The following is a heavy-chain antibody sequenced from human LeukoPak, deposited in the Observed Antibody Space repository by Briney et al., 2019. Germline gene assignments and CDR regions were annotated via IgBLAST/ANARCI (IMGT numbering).Heavy chain of an antibody. CDR1: GGSISSGSYY. CDR2: IYTSGST. J-gene: IGHJ6*03. V-gene: IGHV4-61*02. Sequence: PSETLSLTCTVSGGSISSGSYYWSWIRQPAGKGLEWIGRIYTSGSTNYNPSLKSRVTISVDTSKNQFSLKLSSVTAADTAVYYCARRHYYYMDVWGKGTTVTVSS. CDR3: ARRHYYYMDV.